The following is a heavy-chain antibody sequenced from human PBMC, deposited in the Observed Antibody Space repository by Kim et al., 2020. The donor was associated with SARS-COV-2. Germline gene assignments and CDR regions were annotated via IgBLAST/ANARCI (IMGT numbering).Heavy chain of an antibody. Sequence: ASVKVSCKASGYTFPTYAMHWVRQAPGQRLEWMGWINAGNGNTKYSQKFQGRVTITRDTSASTAYMELSSLRSEDTAVYYCARDGGSGSYPYYFGYWGQGTLVTVSS. J-gene: IGHJ4*02. D-gene: IGHD1-26*01. V-gene: IGHV1-3*01. CDR3: ARDGGSGSYPYYFGY. CDR2: INAGNGNT. CDR1: GYTFPTYA.